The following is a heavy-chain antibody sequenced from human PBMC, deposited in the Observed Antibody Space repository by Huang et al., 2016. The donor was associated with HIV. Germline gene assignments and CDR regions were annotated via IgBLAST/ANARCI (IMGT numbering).Heavy chain of an antibody. V-gene: IGHV3-30*02. J-gene: IGHJ4*02. D-gene: IGHD4-4*01. CDR3: GKDRFVSN. CDR2: IRNDGTNI. Sequence: QVQLVESGGGVVQPGGSLRLSCAASEFTFSNFGMHWVRQGPGRGLGWVAFIRNDGTNIYYSDSVKGRFIISRDNARKTLFLQMKSLRVDDTGKYYCGKDRFVSNWGQGSLVIVSS. CDR1: EFTFSNFG.